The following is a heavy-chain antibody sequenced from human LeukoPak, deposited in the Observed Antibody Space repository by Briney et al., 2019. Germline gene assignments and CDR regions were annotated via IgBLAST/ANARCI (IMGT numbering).Heavy chain of an antibody. V-gene: IGHV3-11*04. CDR1: GFIFSDYY. CDR2: ISSSGSTM. J-gene: IGHJ4*02. Sequence: PGGSLRLSCAASGFIFSDYYMSWIRQAPGKGLEWVSYISSSGSTMYYTDSVKGRFTISRDNAKDSLYLQMNSLRAEDTAVYYCARDAYYDFWSGYPRYFDYWGQGTLVTVSS. CDR3: ARDAYYDFWSGYPRYFDY. D-gene: IGHD3-3*01.